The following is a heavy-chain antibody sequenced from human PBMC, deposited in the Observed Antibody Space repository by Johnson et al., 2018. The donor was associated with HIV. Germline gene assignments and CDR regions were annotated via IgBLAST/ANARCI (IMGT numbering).Heavy chain of an antibody. CDR1: GFTFSSYD. V-gene: IGHV3-13*01. CDR2: IGTAGDT. J-gene: IGHJ3*01. CDR3: SRGGNGFDV. D-gene: IGHD3-16*01. Sequence: VQLVESGGGVVQPGGSLRLSCAASGFTFSSYDMHWVRQATGKGLEWVSAIGTAGDTYYPGSVKGRFTISRENAKNSVPLQMNSLGAGDTAVFKESRGGNGFDVWGQGTMVTVSS.